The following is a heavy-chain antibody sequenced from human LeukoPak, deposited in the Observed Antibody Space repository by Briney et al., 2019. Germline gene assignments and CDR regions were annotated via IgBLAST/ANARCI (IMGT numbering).Heavy chain of an antibody. Sequence: ASVKVSCKASGYTFTSYDINWVRQATGQGLEWMGWMNPNSGNTGYAQKFQGRVTITRNTSISTAYMELSSLRSEDTAVYYCARVRIPPYCGGDCYSYDAFDIWGQGTMVTVSS. CDR1: GYTFTSYD. J-gene: IGHJ3*02. CDR2: MNPNSGNT. D-gene: IGHD2-21*02. V-gene: IGHV1-8*03. CDR3: ARVRIPPYCGGDCYSYDAFDI.